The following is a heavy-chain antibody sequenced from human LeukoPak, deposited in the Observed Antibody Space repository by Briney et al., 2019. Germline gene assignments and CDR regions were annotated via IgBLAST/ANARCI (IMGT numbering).Heavy chain of an antibody. CDR1: GFTFDDYA. J-gene: IGHJ4*02. V-gene: IGHV3-9*01. CDR2: ISWNSGSI. CDR3: ARGINFGFDY. Sequence: PGGSLRLSCAASGFTFDDYAMHWVRQAPGKGLEWVSGISWNSGSIGYADSVKGRFTISRDNAKNSLYLQMNSLRAEDTAVYYCARGINFGFDYWGQGTLVTVSS. D-gene: IGHD3-3*01.